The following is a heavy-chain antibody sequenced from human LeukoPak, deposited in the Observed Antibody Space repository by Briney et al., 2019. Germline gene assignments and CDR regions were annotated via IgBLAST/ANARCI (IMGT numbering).Heavy chain of an antibody. D-gene: IGHD3-16*01. CDR2: IYSGDNT. CDR1: GFTVSNNY. CDR3: AGRRVLDASFDY. Sequence: GGSLRLSCAASGFTVSNNYMSWVRQAPGKGLEWVSVIYSGDNTYYVESVKGRFTISRDNSKNTLFLQMNRLRAEDTAVYYCAGRRVLDASFDYWGQGTLVTVS. V-gene: IGHV3-66*02. J-gene: IGHJ4*02.